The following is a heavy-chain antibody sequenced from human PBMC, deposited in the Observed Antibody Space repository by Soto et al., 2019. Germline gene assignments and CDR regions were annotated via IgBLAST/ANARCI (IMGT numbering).Heavy chain of an antibody. J-gene: IGHJ5*02. CDR3: ATDRVYDYVWGSYRPSHPQFEP. V-gene: IGHV1-24*01. CDR1: GYTLTELS. Sequence: GASVKVSCKVSGYTLTELSMHWVRQAPGKGLEWMGGFDPEDGETIYAQKFQGRVTMTEDTSTDTAYMELSSLRSEDTAVYYCATDRVYDYVWGSYRPSHPQFEPWGQGTLLTAPQ. CDR2: FDPEDGET. D-gene: IGHD3-16*02.